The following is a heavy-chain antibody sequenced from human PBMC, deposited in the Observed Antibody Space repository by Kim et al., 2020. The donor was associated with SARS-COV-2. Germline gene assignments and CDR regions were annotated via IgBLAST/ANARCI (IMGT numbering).Heavy chain of an antibody. CDR2: IGTVGDT. J-gene: IGHJ6*02. Sequence: GGSLRLSCTGSGFIFSMSDLHWVRQAAGAGLEWVSSIGTVGDTYYLHSVRGRFTISRDDVTNSSYLHLNNLGAGDTAVYFFARNPYGDYSYGLDVWGLWT. D-gene: IGHD4-17*01. V-gene: IGHV3-13*01. CDR3: ARNPYGDYSYGLDV. CDR1: GFIFSMSD.